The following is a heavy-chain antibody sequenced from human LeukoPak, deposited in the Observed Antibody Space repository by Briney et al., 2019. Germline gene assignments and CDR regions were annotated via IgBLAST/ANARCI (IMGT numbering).Heavy chain of an antibody. Sequence: SETLSLTCTVSGGSISSYYWSWIRQPPGKGLEWIGYIYYSGSTNYNPSLKSRVTISVDTSKNQFSLKLSSVTAADTAVYYCASGSGSYYWFDPWGQGTLVTVSS. D-gene: IGHD3-10*01. V-gene: IGHV4-59*01. CDR3: ASGSGSYYWFDP. J-gene: IGHJ5*02. CDR2: IYYSGST. CDR1: GGSISSYY.